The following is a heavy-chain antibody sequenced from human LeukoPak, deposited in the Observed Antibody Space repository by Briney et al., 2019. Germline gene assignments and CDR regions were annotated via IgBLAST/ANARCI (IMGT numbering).Heavy chain of an antibody. J-gene: IGHJ4*02. V-gene: IGHV4-4*02. D-gene: IGHD3-22*01. Sequence: SETLSLTCAVSGGSITTPSWWIWVRQPPGKGLEWIGEIYHDGNTDYNPSLKSRVTISVDTSKNQFSLKLSSVTAADTAVYYCARQVYYDSSGCGYWGQGTLVTVSS. CDR1: GGSITTPSW. CDR3: ARQVYYDSSGCGY. CDR2: IYHDGNT.